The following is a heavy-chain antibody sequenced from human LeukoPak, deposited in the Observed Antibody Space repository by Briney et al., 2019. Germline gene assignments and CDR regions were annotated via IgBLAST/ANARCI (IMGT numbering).Heavy chain of an antibody. CDR1: GFTFSSYA. D-gene: IGHD4-17*01. CDR3: ARATGLYGDYFDY. Sequence: GGSLRLSCAASGFTFSSYAMHWVRQAPGKGLEWVAVISYDGSNKYYADSVKGRFTISRDNSKNTLYLQMNSLRAEDTAVYYCARATGLYGDYFDYWGQGTLVTVSS. CDR2: ISYDGSNK. V-gene: IGHV3-30-3*01. J-gene: IGHJ4*02.